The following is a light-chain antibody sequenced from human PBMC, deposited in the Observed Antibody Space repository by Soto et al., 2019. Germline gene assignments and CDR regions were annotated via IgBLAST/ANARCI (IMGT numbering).Light chain of an antibody. J-gene: IGKJ1*01. CDR2: GAS. CDR3: HQYHNWPPYT. CDR1: QSVSSN. V-gene: IGKV3-15*01. Sequence: EIVITQSPATLSVSPGERATLSCRASQSVSSNLAWYQQKPGQAPRLLIYGASTRATAIPARFSGSGSGTEFTLTISSLQSEDFAVYYCHQYHNWPPYTFGLGTKVDIK.